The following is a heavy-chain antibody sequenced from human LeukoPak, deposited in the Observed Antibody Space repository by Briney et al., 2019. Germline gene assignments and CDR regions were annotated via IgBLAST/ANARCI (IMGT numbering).Heavy chain of an antibody. V-gene: IGHV4-34*01. CDR1: GGSFSGYY. Sequence: SETLSLTCAVYGGSFSGYYWSWIRQPPGKGLEWIGEINHSGSTNYNPSLKSRVTISVDTSKNQFSLKLSSVTAADTAVYYCARGGSGSYYRNPMSDYWGQGTLVTVSS. J-gene: IGHJ4*02. CDR2: INHSGST. D-gene: IGHD3-10*01. CDR3: ARGGSGSYYRNPMSDY.